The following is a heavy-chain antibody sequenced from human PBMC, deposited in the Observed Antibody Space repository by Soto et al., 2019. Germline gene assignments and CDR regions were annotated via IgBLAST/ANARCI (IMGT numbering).Heavy chain of an antibody. CDR3: TTDSRTTLPEIRFDY. CDR1: GFPFNNAW. Sequence: GSLRLSCAASGFPFNNAWINWVRQVPGKGLEWVGRVKSKADGGSGDYAAPVKGRFVVSRDDSKDIVYLQMNSLKIEDTGFYYCTTDSRTTLPEIRFDYWGHGTQVTV. J-gene: IGHJ4*01. V-gene: IGHV3-15*07. D-gene: IGHD1-26*01. CDR2: VKSKADGGSG.